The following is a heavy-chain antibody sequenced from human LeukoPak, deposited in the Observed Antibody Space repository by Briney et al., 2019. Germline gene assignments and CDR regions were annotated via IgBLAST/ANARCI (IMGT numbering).Heavy chain of an antibody. CDR3: AKDMRQWGGHSGRSRPLYYHGMDV. J-gene: IGHJ6*02. CDR2: ISWNSGSI. V-gene: IGHV3-9*01. Sequence: GGSLRLSCATSGFTFDDYAKNWVRQAPGKGLEWVSGISWNSGSIGYADSVKGRFIISRDNAKNSLYLQMNSLRAEDTALYYCAKDMRQWGGHSGRSRPLYYHGMDVWGQGTTVTVSS. CDR1: GFTFDDYA. D-gene: IGHD5-12*01.